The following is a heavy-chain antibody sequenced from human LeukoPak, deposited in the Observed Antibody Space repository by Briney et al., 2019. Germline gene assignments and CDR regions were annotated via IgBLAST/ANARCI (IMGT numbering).Heavy chain of an antibody. D-gene: IGHD2-2*01. V-gene: IGHV3-21*01. CDR1: GFTFSSYS. J-gene: IGHJ6*02. CDR3: AREMELGYCSSTSCYGPEDV. Sequence: GGSLRLSCAASGFTFSSYSMNWVRQAPGKGLEWVSSISSSSSYIYYADSVKGRFTISRDNAKNSLYLQMNSLRAEDTAEYYCAREMELGYCSSTSCYGPEDVWGQGTTVTVSS. CDR2: ISSSSSYI.